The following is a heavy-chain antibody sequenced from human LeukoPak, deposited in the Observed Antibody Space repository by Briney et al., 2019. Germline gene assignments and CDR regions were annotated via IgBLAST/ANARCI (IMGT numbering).Heavy chain of an antibody. CDR3: ARDGTGTPYDY. J-gene: IGHJ4*02. CDR1: GFTFDDYA. Sequence: GGSLRLSCAASGFTFDDYAMHWVRQAPGKGLEWVSLISWDGGITYYADSVKGRFTTSRDNAKNSLYLQMNSLRAEDTAVYYCARDGTGTPYDYWGQGILVTVSS. V-gene: IGHV3-43D*03. D-gene: IGHD1-7*01. CDR2: ISWDGGIT.